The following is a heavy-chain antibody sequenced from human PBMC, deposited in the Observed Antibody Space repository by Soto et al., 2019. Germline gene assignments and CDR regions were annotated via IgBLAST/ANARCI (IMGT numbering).Heavy chain of an antibody. CDR1: GGTFSSYA. CDR3: ARGGGYGGNSNLYCYGMDV. V-gene: IGHV1-69*06. J-gene: IGHJ6*02. Sequence: ASVKVSCKASGGTFSSYAISWVRQAPGQGLEWMGGIIPIFGTANYAQKFQGRVTITADKSTSAAYMELSSLRSEDTAVYYCARGGGYGGNSNLYCYGMDVWGQGTTVTV. D-gene: IGHD4-17*01. CDR2: IIPIFGTA.